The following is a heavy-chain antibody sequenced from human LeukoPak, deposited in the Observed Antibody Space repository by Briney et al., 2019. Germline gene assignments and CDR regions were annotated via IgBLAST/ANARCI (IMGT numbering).Heavy chain of an antibody. CDR1: GYTFTGYY. J-gene: IGHJ3*02. Sequence: RGASVKVSCKASGYTFTGYYMHWVRQAPGQGLEWMGWINPNSGGTNYAQKFQGRVTMTRDTSISTAYMELSRLRSDDTAVYYCAILQWLGRHLADDAFDIWGQGTMVTVSS. CDR3: AILQWLGRHLADDAFDI. D-gene: IGHD6-19*01. CDR2: INPNSGGT. V-gene: IGHV1-2*02.